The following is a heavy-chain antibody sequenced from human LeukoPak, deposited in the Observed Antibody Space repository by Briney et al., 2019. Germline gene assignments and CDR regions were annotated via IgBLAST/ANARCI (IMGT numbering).Heavy chain of an antibody. D-gene: IGHD6-19*01. CDR1: GGSISNYY. Sequence: TSETLSLTCTVSGGSISNYYWSWIRQPPGKGLEWIGCIYYSGSTNYNPSLKSRVTISVDTSKNQFSLKLSSVTAADTAVYYCARHDAVAGTLDYWGQGTLVTVSS. CDR2: IYYSGST. V-gene: IGHV4-59*01. J-gene: IGHJ4*02. CDR3: ARHDAVAGTLDY.